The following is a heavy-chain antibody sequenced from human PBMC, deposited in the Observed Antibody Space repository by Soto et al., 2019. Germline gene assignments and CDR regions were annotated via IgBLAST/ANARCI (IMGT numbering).Heavy chain of an antibody. CDR2: IYSGGST. D-gene: IGHD5-18*01. J-gene: IGHJ6*03. CDR3: ARAYSGLQRDYYYYYMDV. Sequence: EVQLVESGGGLVQPGGSLRLSCAASGFTVSSDYMSWVRQAPGKGLEWVSVIYSGGSTYYADSVKGRFTISRHNSKNTLYLQMNSLRAEDTAVYYCARAYSGLQRDYYYYYMDVWGKGTTVTVSS. CDR1: GFTVSSDY. V-gene: IGHV3-53*04.